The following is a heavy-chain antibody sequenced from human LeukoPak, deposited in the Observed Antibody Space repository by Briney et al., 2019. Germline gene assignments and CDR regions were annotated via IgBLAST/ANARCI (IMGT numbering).Heavy chain of an antibody. CDR3: ARGSSSWLGYYYYYMDV. CDR1: GGSISTSSYY. CDR2: IFYSGST. D-gene: IGHD6-13*01. V-gene: IGHV4-39*07. Sequence: SETLSLTCTVSGGSISTSSYYWGWVRQPPGKGLEWIGNIFYSGSTYYSPSLKSRVTISVDTSKNQFSLKLSSVTAADTAVYYCARGSSSWLGYYYYYMDVWGKGTTVTISS. J-gene: IGHJ6*03.